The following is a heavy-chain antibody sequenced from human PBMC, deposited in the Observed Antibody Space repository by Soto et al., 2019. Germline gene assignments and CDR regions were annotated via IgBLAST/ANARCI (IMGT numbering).Heavy chain of an antibody. J-gene: IGHJ4*02. D-gene: IGHD3-3*01. CDR1: GGSIGSYY. V-gene: IGHV4-59*08. CDR3: ARGGWRQIDY. Sequence: QVQLQESGPGLVKPSETLSLTCSVSGGSIGSYYWSWIRQPPGKGLEWIGCLYYSGSTNYNPSLKSRVPISVDTSKSQFSLKLSSVTAADTAVYYCARGGWRQIDYWGQGTLVTVSS. CDR2: LYYSGST.